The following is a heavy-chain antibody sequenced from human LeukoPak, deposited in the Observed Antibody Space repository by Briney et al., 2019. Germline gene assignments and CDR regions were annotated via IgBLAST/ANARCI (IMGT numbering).Heavy chain of an antibody. J-gene: IGHJ2*01. V-gene: IGHV4-59*08. D-gene: IGHD6-13*01. CDR2: IYYSGST. CDR1: GGSISSYY. Sequence: SETLSLTCTVSGGSISSYYWSWIRQPPGKGLEWIGYIYYSGSTNYNPSLKSRVTISVDTSKNQFSLKLSSVTAADTAVYYCARQLDSSSVNWYFDLWGRGTLVTVSS. CDR3: ARQLDSSSVNWYFDL.